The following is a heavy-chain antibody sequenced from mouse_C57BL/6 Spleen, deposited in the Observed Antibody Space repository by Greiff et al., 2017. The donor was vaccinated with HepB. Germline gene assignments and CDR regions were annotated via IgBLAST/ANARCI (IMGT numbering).Heavy chain of an antibody. J-gene: IGHJ2*01. CDR1: GFTFSDYY. CDR2: INYDGSST. V-gene: IGHV5-16*01. Sequence: DVKLVESEGGLVQPGSSMKLSCTASGFTFSDYYMAWVRQVPEKGLEWVANINYDGSSTYYLDSLKSRFIISRDNAKNILYLQMSSLKSEDTATYYCARDGGYYGSSSFDYWGQGTTLTVSS. CDR3: ARDGGYYGSSSFDY. D-gene: IGHD1-1*01.